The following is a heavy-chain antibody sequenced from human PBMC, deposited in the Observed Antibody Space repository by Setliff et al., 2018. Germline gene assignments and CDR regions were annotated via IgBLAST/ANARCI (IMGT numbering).Heavy chain of an antibody. CDR1: GGSISGDAS. Sequence: SETLSLTCTVSGGSISGDASWSWVRQPPGKGLEWIGYIYHAGSTYYNPSLKSRVTISVDTSKNQFSLRLTSVTAADTAIYYCARVRNTQNGFFDYWSQGTLVTVSS. V-gene: IGHV4-30-2*01. CDR2: IYHAGST. D-gene: IGHD1-1*01. J-gene: IGHJ4*02. CDR3: ARVRNTQNGFFDY.